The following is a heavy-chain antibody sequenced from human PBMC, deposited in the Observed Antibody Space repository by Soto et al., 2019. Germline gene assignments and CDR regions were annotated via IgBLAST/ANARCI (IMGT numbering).Heavy chain of an antibody. Sequence: EVQLVESGGGLVKPGGSLRLSCAASGFTFTRYSMNWVRQAPGKGLEWVSSISRTTNYIYYADSMKGRFTVSRDNAKNSVYLDMNSLSAEDTAVYYCARESEDLTSNFDDWAQGTLVSVSS. J-gene: IGHJ4*02. CDR1: GFTFTRYS. CDR2: ISRTTNYI. CDR3: ARESEDLTSNFDD. V-gene: IGHV3-21*01.